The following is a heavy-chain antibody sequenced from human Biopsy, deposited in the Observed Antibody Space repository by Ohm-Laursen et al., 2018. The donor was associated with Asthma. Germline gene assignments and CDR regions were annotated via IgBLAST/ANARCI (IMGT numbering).Heavy chain of an antibody. CDR3: ARGGYCSGVTCFPFDR. J-gene: IGHJ4*02. CDR1: GFSFFTYG. D-gene: IGHD6-19*01. Sequence: GSLRLSCAASGFSFFTYGMSWVRRAPGKGLEWVAVIRDGGHSTNYADSVRGRFTVSRDDSRDTLYLHLDSLTAEDTAVYFCARGGYCSGVTCFPFDRWGQGTRVSVSS. V-gene: IGHV3-23*01. CDR2: IRDGGHST.